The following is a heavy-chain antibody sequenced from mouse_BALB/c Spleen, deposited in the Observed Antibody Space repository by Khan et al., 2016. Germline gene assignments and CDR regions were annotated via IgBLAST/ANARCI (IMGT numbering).Heavy chain of an antibody. V-gene: IGHV2-9*02. CDR1: GFSLTSYG. CDR3: ARGRPSYFDC. Sequence: QVQLKESGPGLVAPSQSLSITCTVSGFSLTSYGVHWVRQPPGKGLEWLGVIWAGGSTNYNSALMSSLSISKDNSKSHVVFKMNSLQTADTAMYCCARGRPSYFDCWGQGTTLTVST. J-gene: IGHJ2*01. CDR2: IWAGGST.